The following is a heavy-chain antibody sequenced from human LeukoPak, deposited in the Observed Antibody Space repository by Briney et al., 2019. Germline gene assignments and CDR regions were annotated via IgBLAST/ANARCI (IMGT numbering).Heavy chain of an antibody. D-gene: IGHD6-19*01. V-gene: IGHV4-34*01. CDR2: INHSGST. J-gene: IGHJ3*02. CDR1: GGSFSGYY. CDR3: ARAGAVAGGKNAFDI. Sequence: SETLSLTCAVYGGSFSGYYWSWIRQPPGKGLEWIGEINHSGSTNYNPSLKSRVTISVDTSKNQFSLKLSSVTAADTAVYYCARAGAVAGGKNAFDIWGQGAMVTVSS.